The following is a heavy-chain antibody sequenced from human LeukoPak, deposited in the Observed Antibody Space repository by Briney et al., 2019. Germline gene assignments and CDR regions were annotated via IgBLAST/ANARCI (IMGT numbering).Heavy chain of an antibody. CDR3: ARLLTPVTAIKSPDY. CDR1: GFTFSSYS. Sequence: PGGSLRLSCAASGFTFSSYSMNWVRQAPGKGLEWVSSISSSSSYIYYADSVKGRFTISRDNAKNSLYLQMNSLRAEDTAVYYCARLLTPVTAIKSPDYWGQGTLVTVSS. J-gene: IGHJ4*02. V-gene: IGHV3-21*01. CDR2: ISSSSSYI. D-gene: IGHD2-21*02.